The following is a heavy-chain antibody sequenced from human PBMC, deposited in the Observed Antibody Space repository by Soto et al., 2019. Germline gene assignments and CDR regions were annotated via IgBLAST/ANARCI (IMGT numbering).Heavy chain of an antibody. CDR1: GFTFSSYA. CDR2: ISGSGGST. V-gene: IGHV3-23*01. D-gene: IGHD3-22*01. Sequence: GGSLRLSCAASGFTFSSYAMSWVRQAPGKGLEWVSAISGSGGSTYYADSVKGRFTISRDNSKNTLYLQMNSLRAEDTAVYYCAKGHYYDSSGYYVLDYWGQGTLVTVSS. CDR3: AKGHYYDSSGYYVLDY. J-gene: IGHJ4*02.